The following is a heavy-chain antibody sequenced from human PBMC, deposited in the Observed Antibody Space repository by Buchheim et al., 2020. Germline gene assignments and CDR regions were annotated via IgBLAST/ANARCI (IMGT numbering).Heavy chain of an antibody. D-gene: IGHD3-10*01. V-gene: IGHV4-34*01. CDR3: ARGSRMVRGVLGFYYGMDV. CDR2: INHSGST. Sequence: QVQLQQWGAGLLKPSETLSLTCAAYGGSFSGYYWSWIRQPPGKGLEWIGEINHSGSTNYNPSLKSRVTISVDTSQNQFSLKLSSVTAADTAVYYCARGSRMVRGVLGFYYGMDVWGQGTT. J-gene: IGHJ6*02. CDR1: GGSFSGYY.